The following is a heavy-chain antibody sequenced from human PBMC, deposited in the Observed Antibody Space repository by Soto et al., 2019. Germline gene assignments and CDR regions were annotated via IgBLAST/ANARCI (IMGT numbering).Heavy chain of an antibody. D-gene: IGHD6-6*01. J-gene: IGHJ4*02. CDR2: IYYSGST. CDR1: GGSISSGGYY. Sequence: PSEILSLTCTVSGGSISSGGYYWSWIRQHPGKGLEWIGYIYYSGSTYYNPSLKSRVTISVDTSKNQFSLKLSSVTAADTAVYYCASYLGARPKYYFDYWGQGTLVPVSS. CDR3: ASYLGARPKYYFDY. V-gene: IGHV4-31*03.